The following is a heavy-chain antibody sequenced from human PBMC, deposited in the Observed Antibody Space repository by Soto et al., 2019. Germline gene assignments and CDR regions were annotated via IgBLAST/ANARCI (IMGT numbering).Heavy chain of an antibody. V-gene: IGHV4-59*12. CDR2: MYNTGST. CDR3: ARDLGQSEQQLAPRSNLFAP. CDR1: GGSISGDY. J-gene: IGHJ5*02. Sequence: SETLSLTCTVSGGSISGDYWSWIRQPPGKGLEWIGYMYNTGSTVYNPSFKSRVTISVDTSKNQFSLKLSSVTAADTAVYYCARDLGQSEQQLAPRSNLFAPWGQRTLVIVSS. D-gene: IGHD6-13*01.